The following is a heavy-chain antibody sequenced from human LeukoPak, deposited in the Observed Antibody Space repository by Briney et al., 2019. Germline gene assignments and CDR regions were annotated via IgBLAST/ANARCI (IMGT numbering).Heavy chain of an antibody. CDR2: INPNSGGT. J-gene: IGHJ6*03. CDR3: ARAGYSSTSHYYYMDV. V-gene: IGHV1-2*02. Sequence: ASVKVSSKASGYTFNTFDINWVRQAPGQGLEWMGWINPNSGGTNYAQKFQGRVTMTRDTSISTAYMELSRLRSDDTAVYYCARAGYSSTSHYYYMDVWGKGTTVTVSS. D-gene: IGHD2-2*01. CDR1: GYTFNTFD.